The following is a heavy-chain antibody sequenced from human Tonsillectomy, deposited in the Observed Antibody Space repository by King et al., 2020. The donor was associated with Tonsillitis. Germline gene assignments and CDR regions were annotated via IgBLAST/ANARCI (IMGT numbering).Heavy chain of an antibody. D-gene: IGHD3-22*01. V-gene: IGHV1-2*02. CDR2: VNPDSGGT. J-gene: IGHJ4*02. CDR1: GYSFSDYY. Sequence: QLVQSGAEVKNPGASVKVSCKASGYSFSDYYIHWVRQAPGQGLEWGGWVNPDSGGTRYAEKFQGRVTMTRDPSIKTAYMALSRLRSDDTAVYYCARSHVVVTLDVWGQGTLVTVSS. CDR3: ARSHVVVTLDV.